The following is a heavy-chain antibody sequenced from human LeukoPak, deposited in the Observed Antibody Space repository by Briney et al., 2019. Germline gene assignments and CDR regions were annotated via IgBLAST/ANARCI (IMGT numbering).Heavy chain of an antibody. Sequence: PGGSLRLSCAASGFTFSSYEMNWVRQAPGKGPEWVSYISSSGSTIYYADSVKGRFTISRDISKNTLYLQMNSLRAEDTALYYCAKGIKWELPFDHWGQGTLVTVSS. V-gene: IGHV3-48*03. CDR2: ISSSGSTI. CDR1: GFTFSSYE. D-gene: IGHD1-26*01. J-gene: IGHJ4*02. CDR3: AKGIKWELPFDH.